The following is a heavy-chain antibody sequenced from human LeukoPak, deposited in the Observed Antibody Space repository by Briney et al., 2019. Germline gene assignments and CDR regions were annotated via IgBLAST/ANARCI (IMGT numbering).Heavy chain of an antibody. Sequence: PGGSLRLSCAASGFAFSSYGMHWVRQAPGKGLEWVAVIWYDGSNKYYADSVKGRFTISRDNSKNTLYLQMNSLRAEDAAVYYCAREPYGDLYVDYWGQGTLVTVSS. D-gene: IGHD4-17*01. CDR3: AREPYGDLYVDY. J-gene: IGHJ4*02. CDR2: IWYDGSNK. V-gene: IGHV3-33*01. CDR1: GFAFSSYG.